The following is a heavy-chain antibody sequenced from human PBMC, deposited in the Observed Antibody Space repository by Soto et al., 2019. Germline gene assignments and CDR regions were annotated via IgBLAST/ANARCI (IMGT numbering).Heavy chain of an antibody. Sequence: QVQLVESGGGVVQPGRSLRLSCAASGFTFSSYGMHWVRQAPGKGLEWVAVIWYDGSNKYYADSVKGRFTISRDNSKNTLYLQMNSRRAEDTAVYYCARDLGTMVRVVYYYYMDVWGKGTTVTVSS. V-gene: IGHV3-33*01. CDR2: IWYDGSNK. CDR3: ARDLGTMVRVVYYYYMDV. J-gene: IGHJ6*03. D-gene: IGHD3-10*01. CDR1: GFTFSSYG.